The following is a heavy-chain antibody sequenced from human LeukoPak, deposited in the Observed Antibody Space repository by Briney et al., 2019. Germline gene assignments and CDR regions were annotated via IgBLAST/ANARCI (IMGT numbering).Heavy chain of an antibody. CDR2: IYYSGST. CDR1: GGSISSSSYY. V-gene: IGHV4-39*01. D-gene: IGHD3-10*01. J-gene: IGHJ4*02. Sequence: PSETLSLTCTVSGGSISSSSYYWGWIRQPPGKGLGWIGSIYYSGSTYYNPSLKSRVTISVDTSKNQVSLKLSSVTAADTAVYYCARLDGGYWGQGTLVTVSS. CDR3: ARLDGGY.